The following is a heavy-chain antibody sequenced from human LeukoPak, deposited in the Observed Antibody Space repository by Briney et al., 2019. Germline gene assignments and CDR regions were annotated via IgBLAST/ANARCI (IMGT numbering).Heavy chain of an antibody. D-gene: IGHD5-12*01. Sequence: SQTLSPTCAISGDSVSSNSAAWNWIRQSPSRGLEWLGRTYYRSKWYNDYAVSVKSRITINPDTSKNQFSLQLNSVTPEDTAVYYCARGVATGGKNWFDPWGQGTLVTASS. CDR3: ARGVATGGKNWFDP. V-gene: IGHV6-1*01. CDR1: GDSVSSNSAA. CDR2: TYYRSKWYN. J-gene: IGHJ5*02.